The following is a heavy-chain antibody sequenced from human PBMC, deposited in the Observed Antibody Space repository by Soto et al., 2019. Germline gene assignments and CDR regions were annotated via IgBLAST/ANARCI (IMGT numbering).Heavy chain of an antibody. V-gene: IGHV4-59*12. D-gene: IGHD3-22*01. CDR1: GGSISNYY. CDR3: ARLGFYDQSLDP. J-gene: IGHJ5*02. CDR2: IYYSGTT. Sequence: SETLSLTCTVSGGSISNYYWTWIRQPPGKGLQWIGYIYYSGTTNYNPSLKSRVTISVDTSKNQFSLKLSSVTAADTAVYYCARLGFYDQSLDPWGHGTLVTVSS.